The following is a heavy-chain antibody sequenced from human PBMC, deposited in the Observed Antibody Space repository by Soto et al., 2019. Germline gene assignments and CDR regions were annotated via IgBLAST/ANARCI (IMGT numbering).Heavy chain of an antibody. CDR3: AKDLLRYSPRFLFDY. Sequence: GGSLRLSCAASGFTFSSYAMSWVRQAPGKGLEWVSAISGSGGSTYYADSVKGRFTISRDNSKNTLYRQMNSLRAEDTAVYYCAKDLLRYSPRFLFDYWGQGTLVTVSS. D-gene: IGHD3-9*01. CDR2: ISGSGGST. CDR1: GFTFSSYA. V-gene: IGHV3-23*01. J-gene: IGHJ4*02.